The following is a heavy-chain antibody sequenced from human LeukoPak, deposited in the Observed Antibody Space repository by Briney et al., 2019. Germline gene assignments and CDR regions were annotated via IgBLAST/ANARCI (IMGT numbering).Heavy chain of an antibody. J-gene: IGHJ4*02. V-gene: IGHV1-69*01. CDR1: GGTFSSYA. CDR3: ARGPKVTNNFDY. CDR2: IIPIFGTA. D-gene: IGHD2-21*02. Sequence: SVKLSCKASGGTFSSYAISWVRQAPGQGLEWMGGIIPIFGTANYAQKFQGRVTITADESTSTAYMELSSLRSEDTAVYYCARGPKVTNNFDYWGQGTLVTVSS.